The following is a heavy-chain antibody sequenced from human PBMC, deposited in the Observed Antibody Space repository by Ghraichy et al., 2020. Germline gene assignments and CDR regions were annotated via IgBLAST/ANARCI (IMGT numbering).Heavy chain of an antibody. J-gene: IGHJ3*02. CDR1: GFTVSSNY. Sequence: GESLNISCAASGFTVSSNYMSWVRQAPGKGLEWVSVIYSGGRTYYADSVKGRFTISRDNSKNTLYLQMNSLRAEDTAVYYCARDHGRGAFDIWGQGTMV. D-gene: IGHD3-16*01. V-gene: IGHV3-53*01. CDR2: IYSGGRT. CDR3: ARDHGRGAFDI.